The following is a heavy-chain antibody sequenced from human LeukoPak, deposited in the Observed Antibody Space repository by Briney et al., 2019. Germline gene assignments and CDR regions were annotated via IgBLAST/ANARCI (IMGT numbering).Heavy chain of an antibody. V-gene: IGHV3-48*03. D-gene: IGHD2/OR15-2a*01. Sequence: GGSLRLSCAASGFTFSSYEMHWVRQAPGKGLEWVSYISSSGSTIYYADSVKGRFTISRDNAKNSLYLQMNSLRAEDTAVYYCAKDSAKKYDDYWGQGTLVTVSS. J-gene: IGHJ4*02. CDR3: AKDSAKKYDDY. CDR1: GFTFSSYE. CDR2: ISSSGSTI.